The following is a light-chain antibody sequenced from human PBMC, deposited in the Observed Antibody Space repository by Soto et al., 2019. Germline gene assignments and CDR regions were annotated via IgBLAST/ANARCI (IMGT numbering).Light chain of an antibody. V-gene: IGLV2-14*01. CDR3: SSYTTSSTYV. Sequence: QSALTQPASVSGSPGQSITISCTGTSSDVGAYNYVSWYQQHPGKAPKLMIYEVNNRPSGVSNRFSGSKSGNTASLIISGLQAEDEADYYCSSYTTSSTYVFGTGTKVTVL. J-gene: IGLJ1*01. CDR1: SSDVGAYNY. CDR2: EVN.